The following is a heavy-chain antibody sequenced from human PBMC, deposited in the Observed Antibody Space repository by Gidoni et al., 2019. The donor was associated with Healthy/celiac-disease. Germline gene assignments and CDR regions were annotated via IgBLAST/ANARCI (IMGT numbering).Heavy chain of an antibody. V-gene: IGHV1-2*02. D-gene: IGHD2-2*01. CDR3: ARGPEVPAALGLWRRVEMATVYFDY. J-gene: IGHJ4*02. Sequence: QVQLVQSGAEVKKPGASGKVSCKASGYTCTGYYMHGVRPATGQGLEWMGWINPNSGGTNYAQKFQGRVTMTRDTSISTAYMELSRLRSDDTAVYYCARGPEVPAALGLWRRVEMATVYFDYWGQGTLVTVSS. CDR2: INPNSGGT. CDR1: GYTCTGYY.